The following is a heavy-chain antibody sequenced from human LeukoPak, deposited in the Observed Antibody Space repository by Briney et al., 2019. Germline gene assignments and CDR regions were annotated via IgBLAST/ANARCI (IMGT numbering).Heavy chain of an antibody. V-gene: IGHV4-38-2*02. CDR1: GCSINNGYC. Sequence: PSGALALPCAGSGCSINNGYCWGWVRQPPGKGLEWIGLMHYSGSTYYNPSLKSRVTISRDTSKNQFSLNLNSVTAADTAVYYCAREGVTTDYWGQGTLVTVSS. CDR3: AREGVTTDY. J-gene: IGHJ4*02. D-gene: IGHD2-21*02. CDR2: MHYSGST.